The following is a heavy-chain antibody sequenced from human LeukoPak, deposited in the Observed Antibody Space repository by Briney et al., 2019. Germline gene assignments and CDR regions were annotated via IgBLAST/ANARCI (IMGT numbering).Heavy chain of an antibody. Sequence: GGSLRLSCAASGFTFSSYGMNWVRQAPGKGLEWVSSISSSSSYIYYADSVKGRFTISRDNAKNSLYLQMNSLRAEDTAVYYCARDRRRTDIVVVPAANDYWGQGTLVTVSS. CDR2: ISSSSSYI. V-gene: IGHV3-21*01. D-gene: IGHD2-2*01. CDR3: ARDRRRTDIVVVPAANDY. CDR1: GFTFSSYG. J-gene: IGHJ4*02.